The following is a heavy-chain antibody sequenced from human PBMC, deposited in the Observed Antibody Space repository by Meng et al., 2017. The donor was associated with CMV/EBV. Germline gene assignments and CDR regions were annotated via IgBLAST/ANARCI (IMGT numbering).Heavy chain of an antibody. Sequence: GGSLRLSCAASGFTFSSYAMHWVRQAPGKGLEWVAVISYDGSNKYYADSEKGRFTISRDNSKNTLYLQMNSLRAEDTAVYYCAGGRDTAMPLYYFDYWGQGTLVTVSS. CDR2: ISYDGSNK. CDR1: GFTFSSYA. D-gene: IGHD5-18*01. CDR3: AGGRDTAMPLYYFDY. J-gene: IGHJ4*02. V-gene: IGHV3-30*04.